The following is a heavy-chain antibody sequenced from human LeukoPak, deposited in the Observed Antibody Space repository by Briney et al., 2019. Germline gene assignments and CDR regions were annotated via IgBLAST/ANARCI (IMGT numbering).Heavy chain of an antibody. CDR1: GYTFTSYA. J-gene: IGHJ6*03. V-gene: IGHV1-3*03. CDR2: INAGNGNT. Sequence: ASVKVSCKASGYTFTSYAMHWVRQAPGQRLEWMGWINAGNGNTKYSQEFQGRVTITRDTSTSTAYMELSSLRSEDTAVYYCARARQPRVRSLSGYYAFPLNYYYMDVWGKGTTVTVSS. CDR3: ARARQPRVRSLSGYYAFPLNYYYMDV. D-gene: IGHD3-22*01.